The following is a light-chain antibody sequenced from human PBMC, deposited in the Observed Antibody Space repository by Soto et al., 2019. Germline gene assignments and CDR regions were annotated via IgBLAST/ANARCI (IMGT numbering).Light chain of an antibody. J-gene: IGKJ4*01. CDR3: QQYGGSPLT. CDR2: DVS. CDR1: ESVTNY. Sequence: EIVLTQSPATLSLSPGERGTLSCRASESVTNYLAWYQQKPGQAPRLLVHDVSNRATGIPARFSGGGSGTDFTLTISRLEPEDFAVYYCQQYGGSPLTFGGGTKVDIK. V-gene: IGKV3-20*01.